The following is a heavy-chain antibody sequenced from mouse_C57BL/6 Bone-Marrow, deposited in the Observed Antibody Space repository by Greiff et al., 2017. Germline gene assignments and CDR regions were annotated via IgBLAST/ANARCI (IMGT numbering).Heavy chain of an antibody. CDR3: ARDYYGSSWYFDY. D-gene: IGHD1-1*01. CDR2: INPNNGGT. V-gene: IGHV1-26*01. Sequence: VQLQQSGPVLVKPGASVKISCKASGYTFTDYYMNWVKQSHGKSLEWIGDINPNNGGTSYNQKLKGKATLTVDKSSSTSYMELRSLTSEDSAVYYCARDYYGSSWYFDYWGQGTILTVSS. J-gene: IGHJ2*01. CDR1: GYTFTDYY.